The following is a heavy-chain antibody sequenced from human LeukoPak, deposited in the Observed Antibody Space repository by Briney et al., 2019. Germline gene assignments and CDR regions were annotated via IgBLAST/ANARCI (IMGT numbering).Heavy chain of an antibody. CDR1: GYTFTSYG. D-gene: IGHD3-22*01. CDR2: ISAYNGNT. CDR3: ARDLPGYYDSSGTEGEDAFDI. J-gene: IGHJ3*02. Sequence: GASVKVSCKASGYTFTSYGISWVRQAPGQGLEWMGWISAYNGNTNYAQKLQGRVTMTTDTSTSTAYMELRSLRSDDTAVYYCARDLPGYYDSSGTEGEDAFDIWGQGTMVTVSS. V-gene: IGHV1-18*01.